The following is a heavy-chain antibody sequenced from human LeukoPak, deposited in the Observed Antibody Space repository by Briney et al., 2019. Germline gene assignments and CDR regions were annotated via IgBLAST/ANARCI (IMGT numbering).Heavy chain of an antibody. CDR2: INQDGSEK. Sequence: GGSLRPSFAASGFTFTNHWMSWVRQAPGKGLEWVANINQDGSEKFYVDSVKGRFTISRDNAKNSLYLQMNSLRAEDTAVYYCAEGTTAWGQGTLVTVSS. J-gene: IGHJ5*02. CDR1: GFTFTNHW. V-gene: IGHV3-7*01. D-gene: IGHD2/OR15-2a*01. CDR3: AEGTTA.